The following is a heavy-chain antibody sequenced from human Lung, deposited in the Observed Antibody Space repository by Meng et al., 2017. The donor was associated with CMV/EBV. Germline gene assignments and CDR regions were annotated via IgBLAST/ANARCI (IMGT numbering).Heavy chain of an antibody. CDR3: ARGHYGDSSDYFDF. Sequence: SXTXSLXCTVSGGSISHYCWNWIWQPPGKGLEWIGYIYYNRGTNYNPSLKGRVTISLETSKNQFSLKLSSVTAADTAVYYCARGHYGDSSDYFDFWGQGTPVTVSS. J-gene: IGHJ4*02. V-gene: IGHV4-59*01. CDR1: GGSISHYC. CDR2: IYYNRGT. D-gene: IGHD4/OR15-4a*01.